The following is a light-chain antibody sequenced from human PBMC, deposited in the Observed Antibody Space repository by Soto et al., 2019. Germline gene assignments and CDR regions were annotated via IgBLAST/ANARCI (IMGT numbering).Light chain of an antibody. CDR1: SSDVGSYDL. V-gene: IGLV2-23*01. J-gene: IGLJ1*01. CDR2: EDT. CDR3: CSYAGSGTFA. Sequence: QAVLTQPASVSGSPGQSFTISCTGTSSDVGSYDLVSWYQQPPGKAPKLMIYEDTKRPSGISTRFSGSKSGNAASLTISGLQAEDEADYYCCSYAGSGTFAFGTGTKLTVL.